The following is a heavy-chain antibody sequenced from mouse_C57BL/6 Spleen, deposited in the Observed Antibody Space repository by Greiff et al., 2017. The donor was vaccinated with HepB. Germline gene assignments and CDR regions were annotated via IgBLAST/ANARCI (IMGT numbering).Heavy chain of an antibody. CDR1: GYTFTSYW. D-gene: IGHD2-5*01. V-gene: IGHV1-5*01. CDR2: IYPGNSDT. J-gene: IGHJ2*01. Sequence: VQLQQSGTVLARPGASVKMSCKTSGYTFTSYWMHWVKQRPGQGLEWIGAIYPGNSDTSYNQKFKGKGTLTAVTSASTAYMELSSLTNEDSAVYYYTREDSNCGGYFDYWGQGTTLTVSS. CDR3: TREDSNCGGYFDY.